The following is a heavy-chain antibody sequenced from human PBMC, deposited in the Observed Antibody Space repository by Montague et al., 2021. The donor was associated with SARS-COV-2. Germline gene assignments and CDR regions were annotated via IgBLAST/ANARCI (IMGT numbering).Heavy chain of an antibody. CDR1: GGSTNNFY. CDR2: IYYSGGT. V-gene: IGHV4-59*01. CDR3: ARTSLASASCRFDP. D-gene: IGHD3-16*02. J-gene: IGHJ5*02. Sequence: ETLSLTCTVSGGSTNNFYWSWIRQPPGKGLEWIGYIYYSGGTDYNPSLKSRVTISIDTSKNQFSLNLTSVTAADTGVYYCARTSLASASCRFDPWGQGTLVTVSS.